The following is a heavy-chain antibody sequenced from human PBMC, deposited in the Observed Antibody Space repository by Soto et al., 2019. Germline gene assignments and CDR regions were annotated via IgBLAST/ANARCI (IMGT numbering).Heavy chain of an antibody. J-gene: IGHJ6*03. CDR3: ARDYCSITCCYGGHYYYMVV. V-gene: IGHV1-69*04. D-gene: IGHD2-2*01. CDR2: IIPILGIA. CDR1: GGTFSSYT. Sequence: SVKVSCKASGGTFSSYTISWVRQAPGQGLEWMGRIIPILGIANYAQKFQGRVTITADKSTSTAYMELSSLRSEDTAVYYCARDYCSITCCYGGHYYYMVVWGKGTTVTVSS.